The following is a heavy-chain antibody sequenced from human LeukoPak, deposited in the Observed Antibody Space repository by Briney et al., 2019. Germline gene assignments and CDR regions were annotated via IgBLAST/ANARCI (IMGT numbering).Heavy chain of an antibody. Sequence: RASVKVSCKASGGTFSSYAISWVRQAPGQGLEWMGRIIPILGIANYAQKFQGRVTMTTDTSTSTAYMELRSLRSDDTAVYYCARVLGQQQPDYWGQGTLVTVSS. CDR2: IIPILGIA. J-gene: IGHJ4*02. D-gene: IGHD6-13*01. CDR1: GGTFSSYA. CDR3: ARVLGQQQPDY. V-gene: IGHV1-69*04.